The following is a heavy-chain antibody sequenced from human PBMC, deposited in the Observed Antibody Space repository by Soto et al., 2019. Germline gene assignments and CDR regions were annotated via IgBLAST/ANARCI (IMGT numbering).Heavy chain of an antibody. V-gene: IGHV4-38-2*01. CDR1: GHSISSGYY. CDR3: ARGEYYGSGNYFDY. J-gene: IGHJ4*02. D-gene: IGHD3-10*01. Sequence: SETLSLTCAVSGHSISSGYYWGWIRQPPGKGLEWIGSFYHSGSTYYNPSLKSRVTISVDTSKNQFSLKLSSVTAADTAVYYCARGEYYGSGNYFDYWGQGTLVTVLL. CDR2: FYHSGST.